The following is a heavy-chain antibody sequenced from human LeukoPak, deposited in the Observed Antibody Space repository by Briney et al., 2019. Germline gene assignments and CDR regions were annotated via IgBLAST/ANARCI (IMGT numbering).Heavy chain of an antibody. CDR3: AELGITMIGGV. Sequence: GGSLRLSCTASKFTFSSYEMNWVRQAPGKGVEWVSYISDSGSLIYYADSVKGRFTISRDNAKNSLYLQMNSLRAEDTAVYYCAELGITMIGGVWGKGTTVTISS. CDR2: ISDSGSLI. D-gene: IGHD3-10*02. J-gene: IGHJ6*04. V-gene: IGHV3-48*03. CDR1: KFTFSSYE.